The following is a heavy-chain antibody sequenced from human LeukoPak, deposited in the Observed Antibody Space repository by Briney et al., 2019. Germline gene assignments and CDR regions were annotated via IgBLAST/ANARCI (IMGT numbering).Heavy chain of an antibody. CDR1: GFTFKTYG. Sequence: GGSLRLSCAASGFTFKTYGMTWVRQAPGKGLEWVSGISGSGESTYYADSVKGRFTISRDNSKNTLYLQMNSLRAEDTAVYYCAKDSGYCSSSGCYFDFWGQGTLVSVSS. CDR3: AKDSGYCSSSGCYFDF. V-gene: IGHV3-23*01. CDR2: ISGSGEST. D-gene: IGHD2-2*03. J-gene: IGHJ4*02.